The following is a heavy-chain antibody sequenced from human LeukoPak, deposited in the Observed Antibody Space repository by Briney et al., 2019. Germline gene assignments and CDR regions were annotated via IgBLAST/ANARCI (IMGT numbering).Heavy chain of an antibody. CDR3: ARSIQLDPSGAFDI. Sequence: PGGSLRLSCSASGTAFRTYAMHWVRQPPGKGLYYVSAISINGGSTYYADSVRGRFTISRDNSKNTLYLQMSSLRAEDTAVYYCARSIQLDPSGAFDIWGQGRMATVSS. J-gene: IGHJ3*02. CDR2: ISINGGST. CDR1: GTAFRTYA. D-gene: IGHD1-1*01. V-gene: IGHV3-64D*06.